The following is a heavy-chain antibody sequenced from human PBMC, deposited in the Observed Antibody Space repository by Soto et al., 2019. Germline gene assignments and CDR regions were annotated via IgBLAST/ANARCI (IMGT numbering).Heavy chain of an antibody. J-gene: IGHJ4*02. Sequence: GGSLRLSCAASGFTFSSDGMSWVRQAPGKGLEWVSLITDNGGSTYYTDSVKGRFTISRDNTKNTLFLQMNSLRAEDTAVYYCAKEPATTTEFDYWGQGALVTVSS. CDR2: ITDNGGST. D-gene: IGHD4-17*01. CDR3: AKEPATTTEFDY. V-gene: IGHV3-23*01. CDR1: GFTFSSDG.